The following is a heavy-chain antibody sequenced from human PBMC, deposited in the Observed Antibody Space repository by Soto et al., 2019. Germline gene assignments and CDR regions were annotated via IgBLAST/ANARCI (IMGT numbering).Heavy chain of an antibody. D-gene: IGHD6-19*01. CDR3: AKDFGAWSDS. Sequence: QVHLVESGGGVVQPGRSLTISCVGSGFAFSTYGMHWVRQAPAKRLEWVALISYDGTDKYYADSVKGRFSISRDNSKQTLSLQMDSLSPEDTAVYYCAKDFGAWSDSWGQGTLVNVSS. CDR2: ISYDGTDK. V-gene: IGHV3-30*18. CDR1: GFAFSTYG. J-gene: IGHJ5*02.